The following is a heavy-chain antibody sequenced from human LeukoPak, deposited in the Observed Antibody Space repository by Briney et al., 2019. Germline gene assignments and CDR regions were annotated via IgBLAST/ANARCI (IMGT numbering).Heavy chain of an antibody. J-gene: IGHJ4*02. CDR1: GGSISGYY. CDR2: IHYSGST. D-gene: IGHD1-26*01. CDR3: ARGWQFVGP. Sequence: PSETLSLTCTVSGGSISGYYWSWIRQPSGKGLEWIGYIHYSGSTNYNPSLKSRVTISVDTSKNQFSLKLSSLTAADTAVYYCARGWQFVGPWGQGTLVTVPS. V-gene: IGHV4-59*01.